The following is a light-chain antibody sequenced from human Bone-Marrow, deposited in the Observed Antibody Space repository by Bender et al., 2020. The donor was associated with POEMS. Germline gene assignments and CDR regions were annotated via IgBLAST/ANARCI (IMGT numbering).Light chain of an antibody. V-gene: IGLV2-23*02. Sequence: QSALTQPPSVSGSPGQSITISCTGSSSDVGGYNFVSWYQQHPGGAPKVILYEVTQRPSGVSNRFSGSKSGNTASLTISGLQADDEADYYCCSYAGTRTVVFGGGTKLTVL. CDR2: EVT. J-gene: IGLJ2*01. CDR3: CSYAGTRTVV. CDR1: SSDVGGYNF.